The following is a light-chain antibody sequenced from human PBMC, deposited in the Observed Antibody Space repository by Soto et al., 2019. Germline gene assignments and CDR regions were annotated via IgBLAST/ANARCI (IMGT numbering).Light chain of an antibody. CDR2: KAS. J-gene: IGKJ4*01. Sequence: DIQMTQSPSTLSASVGDRVTITCRASQSISSWLAWYQQKPGKAPNLLIYKASSLERGVPSRFSGSGSWTEFTLTISSPQPDDFATYYCQQYNRYPLTFGGGTKVEIK. V-gene: IGKV1-5*03. CDR1: QSISSW. CDR3: QQYNRYPLT.